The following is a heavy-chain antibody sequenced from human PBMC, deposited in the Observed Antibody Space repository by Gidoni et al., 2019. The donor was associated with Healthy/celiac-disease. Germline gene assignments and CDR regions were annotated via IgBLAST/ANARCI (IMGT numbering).Heavy chain of an antibody. Sequence: QVQLQASGPGLVKPSETLSLTCTVSGGSISSSYWSWIRQPPGKGLEWIGYIYYSGSTNYNPSLKSRVTISVDTSKNQFSLKLSSVTAADTAVYYCARLKYSSSWSTYYYYYGMDVWGQGTTVTVSS. J-gene: IGHJ6*02. CDR1: GGSISSSY. V-gene: IGHV4-59*01. D-gene: IGHD6-13*01. CDR2: IYYSGST. CDR3: ARLKYSSSWSTYYYYYGMDV.